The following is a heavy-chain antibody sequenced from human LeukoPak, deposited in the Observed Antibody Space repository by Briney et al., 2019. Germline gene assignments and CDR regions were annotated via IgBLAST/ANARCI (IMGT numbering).Heavy chain of an antibody. CDR1: GGSISSYY. CDR2: IHYSGTS. D-gene: IGHD1-26*01. Sequence: SETLSLTCTVSGGSISSYYWSWIRQSPGKGLEYIGYIHYSGTSHYNPSLKNRVTISVDISKDQFSLSLASATAADTAKYFCARIGHCSNPSGRPGRRGCDYYGMVVWGQGTTVTVSS. V-gene: IGHV4-59*01. J-gene: IGHJ6*02. CDR3: ARIGHCSNPSGRPGRRGCDYYGMVV.